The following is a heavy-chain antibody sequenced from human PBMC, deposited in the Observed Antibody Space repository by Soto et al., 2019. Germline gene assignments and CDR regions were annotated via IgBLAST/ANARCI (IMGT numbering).Heavy chain of an antibody. CDR3: ARGVDVMAKYKH. CDR2: VVPLFGTP. D-gene: IGHD5-12*01. CDR1: GGSFSMYA. Sequence: QVQLVQSGAEVKEPGSSVKVSCKTSGGSFSMYAISWVRQAPGQGLEWLGGVVPLFGTPNYAQKFLDRVTNTADDSQSTVYMELSSLKSDDTAVYFCARGVDVMAKYKHWGQGSLVTVSS. V-gene: IGHV1-69*01. J-gene: IGHJ1*01.